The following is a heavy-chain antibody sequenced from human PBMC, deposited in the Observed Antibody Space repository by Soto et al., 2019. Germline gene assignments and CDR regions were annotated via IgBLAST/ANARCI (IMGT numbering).Heavy chain of an antibody. Sequence: GGSLRLSCAASGFTFSSYSMNWVRQAPGKGLEWVSYISSSSSTIYYADSVKGRFTISRDNAKNSLYLQMNSLRAEDTAVYYCARDSVRYSGYDYGYNWFDPWGQGTLVTVSS. CDR3: ARDSVRYSGYDYGYNWFDP. D-gene: IGHD5-12*01. CDR1: GFTFSSYS. CDR2: ISSSSSTI. J-gene: IGHJ5*02. V-gene: IGHV3-48*01.